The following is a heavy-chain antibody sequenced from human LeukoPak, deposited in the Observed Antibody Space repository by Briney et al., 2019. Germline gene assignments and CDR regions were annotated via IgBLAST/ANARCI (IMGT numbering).Heavy chain of an antibody. CDR1: GFTFNIYE. CDR3: ARGSGSYPFFDY. J-gene: IGHJ4*02. V-gene: IGHV3-48*03. Sequence: GGSLRLSCAASGFTFNIYEMNWVRQAPGQGLEWVSYISNSGTTIYYADSVKGRFTISRDNAKNSLYLQMNSLRAEDTAVYYCARGSGSYPFFDYWGQGTLVTVSS. D-gene: IGHD1-26*01. CDR2: ISNSGTTI.